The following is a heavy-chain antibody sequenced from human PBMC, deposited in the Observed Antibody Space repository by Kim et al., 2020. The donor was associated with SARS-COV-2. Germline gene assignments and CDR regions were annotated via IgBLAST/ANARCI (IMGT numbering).Heavy chain of an antibody. D-gene: IGHD6-6*01. CDR2: ISYDGSNK. CDR1: GFTFSSYG. CDR3: AKVHRLRPPRTPYGMDV. Sequence: GGSLRLSCAASGFTFSSYGMHWVRQAPGKGLEWVAVISYDGSNKYYADSVKGRFTISRDNSKNTLYLQMNSLRAEDTAVYYCAKVHRLRPPRTPYGMDVWGQGTTVTVSS. J-gene: IGHJ6*02. V-gene: IGHV3-30*18.